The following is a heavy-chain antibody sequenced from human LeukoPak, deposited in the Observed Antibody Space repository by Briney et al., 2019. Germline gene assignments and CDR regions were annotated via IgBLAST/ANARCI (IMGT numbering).Heavy chain of an antibody. CDR2: IYPGDSDT. CDR3: ARCRGSVTTRYFDY. CDR1: GYSFTTNW. Sequence: GESLKISCKGSGYSFTTNWIAWVRQMPGKGLEWMGIIYPGDSDTRYSPSFQGQVTISADKSITTVYLQWSSLKASDTAMYYCARCRGSVTTRYFDYWGQGTLVTVSS. D-gene: IGHD4-17*01. J-gene: IGHJ4*02. V-gene: IGHV5-51*01.